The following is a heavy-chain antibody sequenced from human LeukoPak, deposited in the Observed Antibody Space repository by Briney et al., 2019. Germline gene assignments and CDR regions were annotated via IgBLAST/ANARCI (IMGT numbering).Heavy chain of an antibody. CDR2: IYNSGST. CDR3: AREGVAGGSYFNY. D-gene: IGHD1-26*01. Sequence: SETLSLTCTVSGGSISSYYWNWIRQPPGKGLEWIGYIYNSGSTNNNPSLKSRVTISVDTSKKQFSLKLSSVTAADTAVYYCAREGVAGGSYFNYWGQGTLVTVSS. V-gene: IGHV4-59*01. J-gene: IGHJ4*02. CDR1: GGSISSYY.